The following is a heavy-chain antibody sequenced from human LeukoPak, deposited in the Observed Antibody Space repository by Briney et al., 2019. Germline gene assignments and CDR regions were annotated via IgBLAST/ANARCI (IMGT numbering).Heavy chain of an antibody. CDR3: AREGYDILTGYYDY. D-gene: IGHD3-9*01. Sequence: ASVKVSRKASGYTFTGYYMHWVRQAPGQGLEWMGRINPNSGGTNYAQKFQGRVTMTRDTSISTAYMELSRLRSDDTAVYYCAREGYDILTGYYDYWGQGTLVTVSS. J-gene: IGHJ4*02. CDR2: INPNSGGT. V-gene: IGHV1-2*06. CDR1: GYTFTGYY.